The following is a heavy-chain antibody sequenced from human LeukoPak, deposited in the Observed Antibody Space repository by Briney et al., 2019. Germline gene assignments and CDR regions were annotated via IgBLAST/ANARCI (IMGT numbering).Heavy chain of an antibody. V-gene: IGHV3-48*03. Sequence: QPGGSLRLSCAASGFTFSSYEMSWVRQAPGKGLEWVSYISSSGSTIYYADSVKGRFTISRDNAKNSLYLQMNSLRAEDTAVYYCASNTYYYDSSGYSGGCYFDYWGQGTLVTVSS. J-gene: IGHJ4*02. CDR3: ASNTYYYDSSGYSGGCYFDY. D-gene: IGHD3-22*01. CDR2: ISSSGSTI. CDR1: GFTFSSYE.